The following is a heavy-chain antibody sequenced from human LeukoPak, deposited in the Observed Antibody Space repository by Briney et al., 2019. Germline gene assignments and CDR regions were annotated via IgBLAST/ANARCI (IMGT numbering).Heavy chain of an antibody. CDR2: ISYDGSNK. V-gene: IGHV3-30-3*01. D-gene: IGHD3-10*01. CDR3: ARDRAGSGTYYFDY. CDR1: GFTFSSYA. J-gene: IGHJ4*02. Sequence: GGSLRLSCAASGFTFSSYAMHWVRQAPGKGLEWVAVISYDGSNKYYADSVKGRFTISRDNSKNTLYLQMNSLRAEDTAVYYCARDRAGSGTYYFDYWGQGTLVTVSS.